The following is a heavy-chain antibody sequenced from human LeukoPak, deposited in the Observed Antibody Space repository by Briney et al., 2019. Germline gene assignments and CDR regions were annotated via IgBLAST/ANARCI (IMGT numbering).Heavy chain of an antibody. J-gene: IGHJ4*02. CDR3: AKGKASGWYIVDY. CDR1: GFIFSSYG. CDR2: ISGSGGST. Sequence: GGSLRLSCAASGFIFSSYGMSWVRQAPGKGLEWVSAISGSGGSTYYADSVKGRFTISRDNSKNTLYLQMNSLRAEDTAVYYCAKGKASGWYIVDYWGQGTLVTVSS. V-gene: IGHV3-23*01. D-gene: IGHD6-19*01.